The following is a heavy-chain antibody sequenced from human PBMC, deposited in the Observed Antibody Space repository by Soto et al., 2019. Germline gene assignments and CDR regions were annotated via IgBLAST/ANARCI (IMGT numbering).Heavy chain of an antibody. D-gene: IGHD3-10*01. Sequence: EVQLVESGGGLVQPGGSLRLSCAASGFNFSSYEMNWVRQAPGKGLEWVSYISSSGSTIYYADSVKGRFTISRDNVKNALYLQMSSLRAEVTAVYYCARDQVAYGSGSYPFDYWGQGTLVTVSS. CDR2: ISSSGSTI. J-gene: IGHJ4*02. V-gene: IGHV3-48*03. CDR3: ARDQVAYGSGSYPFDY. CDR1: GFNFSSYE.